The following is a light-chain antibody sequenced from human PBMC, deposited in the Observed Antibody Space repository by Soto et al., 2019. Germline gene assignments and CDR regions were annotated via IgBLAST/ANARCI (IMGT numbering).Light chain of an antibody. Sequence: EIVMTQSPATLSVSPGERATLSCRASQSVATNLAWYQQKPGQPPRLLIYGASTRATGIPARFSGSGSGTEFSLTISSLQSEDFAVYYCQQYMNWPTFGQGTRLEIK. J-gene: IGKJ5*01. CDR3: QQYMNWPT. CDR1: QSVATN. V-gene: IGKV3-15*01. CDR2: GAS.